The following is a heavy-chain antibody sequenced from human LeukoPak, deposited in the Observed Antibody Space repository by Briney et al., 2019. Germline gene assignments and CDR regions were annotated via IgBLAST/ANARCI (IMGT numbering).Heavy chain of an antibody. V-gene: IGHV3-23*01. CDR1: GFTFRSDA. CDR3: AKARYSSSWYFDY. CDR2: ISGSGDTT. Sequence: GGSLRLSCAASGFTFRSDAMSWVRQAPGKGLEWVSAISGSGDTTYFADSVKGRFTISRDNSKNTLYLQMNSLRAEDTAVYYCAKARYSSSWYFDYWGQGTLVTVSS. D-gene: IGHD6-13*01. J-gene: IGHJ4*02.